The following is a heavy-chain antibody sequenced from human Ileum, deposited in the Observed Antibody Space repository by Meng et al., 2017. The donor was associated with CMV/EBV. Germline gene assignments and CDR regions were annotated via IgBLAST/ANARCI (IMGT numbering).Heavy chain of an antibody. CDR1: ADSLSGYH. CDR2: INYPGII. V-gene: IGHV4-34*01. Sequence: QVTLVHGCAEVVNPSVCWYLNLPFHADSLSGYHWMCISQTPGKGPEWIGDINYPGIIHYNQSLESRVTTSLDMSTKQLSLRLNSVTGAATAAHYCVIGNCVLDFWGQGTLVTVSS. D-gene: IGHD1-20*01. CDR3: VIGNCVLDF. J-gene: IGHJ4*02.